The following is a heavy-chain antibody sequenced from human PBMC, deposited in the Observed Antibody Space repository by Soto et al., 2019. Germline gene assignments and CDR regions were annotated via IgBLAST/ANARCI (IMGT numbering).Heavy chain of an antibody. V-gene: IGHV5-10-1*01. CDR2: IDPSDSYT. D-gene: IGHD3-10*01. Sequence: PGESLKISCKGSGYSFTSYWVTWVRQMPGKGLEWMGRIDPSDSYTNYNPPFQGHVTISVDKSISTAYLQWSSLKASDTAMYYCARASGSGSYYSPADSWGQGTLVTVSS. CDR3: ARASGSGSYYSPADS. CDR1: GYSFTSYW. J-gene: IGHJ4*02.